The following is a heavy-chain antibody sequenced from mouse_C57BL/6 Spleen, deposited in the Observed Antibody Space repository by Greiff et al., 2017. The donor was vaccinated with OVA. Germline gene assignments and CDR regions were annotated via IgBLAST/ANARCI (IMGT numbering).Heavy chain of an antibody. J-gene: IGHJ2*01. V-gene: IGHV1-76*01. CDR2: IYPGSGNT. CDR1: GYTFTDYY. CDR3: ARSDWFDY. Sequence: LVESGAELVRPGASVKLSCKASGYTFTDYYINWVKQRPGQGLEWIARIYPGSGNTYYNEKFKGKATLTAEKSSSTAYMQLSSLTSEDSAVYFCARSDWFDYWGQGTTLTVSS.